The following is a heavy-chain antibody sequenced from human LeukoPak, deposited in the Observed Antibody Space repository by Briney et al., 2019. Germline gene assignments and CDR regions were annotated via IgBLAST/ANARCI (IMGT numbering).Heavy chain of an antibody. CDR3: ARAGVNIVATSSSDY. CDR1: GYTFTDYY. J-gene: IGHJ4*02. CDR2: INPNSGGT. D-gene: IGHD5-12*01. Sequence: ASVKVSCKASGYTFTDYYIHWVRQAPGQGFEWMGWINPNSGGTNYAQKFQDRVTMTRDTSISTAYMELSSLRSDDTAVYYCARAGVNIVATSSSDYWGQGTLVTVSS. V-gene: IGHV1-2*02.